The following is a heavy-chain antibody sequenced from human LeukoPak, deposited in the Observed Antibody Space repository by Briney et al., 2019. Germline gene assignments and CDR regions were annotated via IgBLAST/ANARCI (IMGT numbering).Heavy chain of an antibody. CDR3: ARDPYDYVWGSYRDYYFDY. J-gene: IGHJ4*02. CDR1: GYTFTSYA. Sequence: ASVTVSCKASGYTFTSYAMHWLRQAPGQRLEGMGWINAGNGNTKYSQKFQGRVTITRDTSASTAYMELSSLRSEDTAVYYCARDPYDYVWGSYRDYYFDYWGQGTLVTVSS. CDR2: INAGNGNT. V-gene: IGHV1-3*01. D-gene: IGHD3-16*02.